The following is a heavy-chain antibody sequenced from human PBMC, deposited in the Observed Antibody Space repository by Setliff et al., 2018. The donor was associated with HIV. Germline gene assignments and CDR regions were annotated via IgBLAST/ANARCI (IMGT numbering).Heavy chain of an antibody. J-gene: IGHJ6*02. V-gene: IGHV1-8*01. D-gene: IGHD6-13*01. CDR3: AHSSSWDGDHMMDV. CDR2: MNPNSGNT. CDR1: GYTFTSYD. Sequence: ASVKVSCKASGYTFTSYDINWVRQATGQGLEWMGWMNPNSGNTGYAQKFQGRVTMTRNTSISTAYMELSSLRSEDTAVYYCAHSSSWDGDHMMDVWGQGTPVTVSS.